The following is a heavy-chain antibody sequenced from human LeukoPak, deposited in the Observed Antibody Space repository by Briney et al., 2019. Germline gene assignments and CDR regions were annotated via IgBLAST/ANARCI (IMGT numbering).Heavy chain of an antibody. Sequence: ASVKVSCKVSGYTLTELSMHWVRQAPGKGLEWMRGFDPEDGETIYAQKFQGRVTMTEDTSTDTAYMELSSLRSEDTAVYYCAILAVAGQRAFEYFQHWGQGTLVTVSS. V-gene: IGHV1-24*01. CDR1: GYTLTELS. CDR2: FDPEDGET. J-gene: IGHJ1*01. D-gene: IGHD6-19*01. CDR3: AILAVAGQRAFEYFQH.